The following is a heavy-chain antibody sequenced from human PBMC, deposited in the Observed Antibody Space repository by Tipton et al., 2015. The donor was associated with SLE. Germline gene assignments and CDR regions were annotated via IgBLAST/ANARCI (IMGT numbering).Heavy chain of an antibody. J-gene: IGHJ4*02. CDR2: INRDGSST. CDR3: ARATDYFDY. Sequence: SLRLSCSASGFTFSSYAMHWVRQAPGKGLVWVSRINRDGSSTSYADSVKGRFTISRDNAKNTLYLQMNSLRAEDTAVYYCARATDYFDYWGQGTLVTVSS. CDR1: GFTFSSYA. D-gene: IGHD4-17*01. V-gene: IGHV3-74*01.